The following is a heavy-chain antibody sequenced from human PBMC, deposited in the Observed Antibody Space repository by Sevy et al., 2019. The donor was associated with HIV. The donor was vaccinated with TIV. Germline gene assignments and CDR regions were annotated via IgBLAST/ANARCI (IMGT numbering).Heavy chain of an antibody. V-gene: IGHV1-8*01. CDR3: ARVTMVRGVGYYYYGMDV. CDR2: MNPNSGNT. J-gene: IGHJ6*02. D-gene: IGHD3-10*01. Sequence: ASVKASCKASGYTFTSYDINWVRQATGQGLEWMGWMNPNSGNTGYPQKFQGRVTMTRNTSISTAYMELSSLRSEDTAVYYCARVTMVRGVGYYYYGMDVWGQGTTVTVSS. CDR1: GYTFTSYD.